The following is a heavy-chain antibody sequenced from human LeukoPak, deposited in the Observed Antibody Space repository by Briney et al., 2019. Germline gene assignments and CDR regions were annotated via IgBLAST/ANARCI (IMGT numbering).Heavy chain of an antibody. V-gene: IGHV3-74*01. J-gene: IGHJ6*03. CDR1: GFTFSSYW. CDR3: AKDVRGVGFLDYYYMDV. Sequence: GGSLRLSCAASGFTFSSYWMHWVRQAPGKGLVWVSRINSDGSSTSYADSVKGRFTISRDNAKNTLYLQMNSLRAEDTAVYYCAKDVRGVGFLDYYYMDVWGKGTTVTIS. D-gene: IGHD3-10*01. CDR2: INSDGSST.